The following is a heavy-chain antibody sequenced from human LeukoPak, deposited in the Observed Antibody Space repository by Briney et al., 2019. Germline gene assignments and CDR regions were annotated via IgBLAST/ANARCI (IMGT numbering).Heavy chain of an antibody. D-gene: IGHD6-19*01. CDR3: AREYSSGWTSDY. CDR1: GFTFSSYW. Sequence: PGGSLRLSCAASGFTFSSYWMNWVRQAPGKGLVWVSRINSDGNYTIYADSVKGRFTISRDNAKNTLSLQMNSLRAEDTAAYYCAREYSSGWTSDYWGQGTLVTVSS. J-gene: IGHJ4*02. CDR2: INSDGNYT. V-gene: IGHV3-74*01.